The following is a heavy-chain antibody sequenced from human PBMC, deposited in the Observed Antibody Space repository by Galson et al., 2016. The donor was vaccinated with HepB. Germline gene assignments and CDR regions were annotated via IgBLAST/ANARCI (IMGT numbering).Heavy chain of an antibody. D-gene: IGHD3-16*01. CDR2: IKQDGSER. Sequence: SLRLSCAASGFTFSRHWMSWVRQAPGKGLQWVASIKQDGSERYNLGSVKGRFTISRDNARNSLYLQMNSLRDEDTAVYYCARGPDYGADVDHLDFWGQGTLVTVSS. J-gene: IGHJ4*02. CDR3: ARGPDYGADVDHLDF. CDR1: GFTFSRHW. V-gene: IGHV3-7*01.